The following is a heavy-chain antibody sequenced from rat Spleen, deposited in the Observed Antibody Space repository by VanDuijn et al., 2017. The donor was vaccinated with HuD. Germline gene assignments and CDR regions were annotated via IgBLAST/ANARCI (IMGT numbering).Heavy chain of an antibody. Sequence: EVQLVESDGGLVQPGRSLKLSCAASGFTFSDYYMAWVRQAPTKGLEWVATISHDGSSTFYPDSVKGRFTISRDNAKSTLYLQMNSLRSEDTATYYCTREDYYSNYNDYWGQGVMVTVSS. V-gene: IGHV5-29*01. J-gene: IGHJ2*01. CDR1: GFTFSDYY. CDR2: ISHDGSST. D-gene: IGHD1-2*01. CDR3: TREDYYSNYNDY.